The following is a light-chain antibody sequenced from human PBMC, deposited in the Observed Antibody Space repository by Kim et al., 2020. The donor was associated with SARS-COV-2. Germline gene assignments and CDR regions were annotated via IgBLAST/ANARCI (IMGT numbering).Light chain of an antibody. J-gene: IGLJ2*01. CDR1: SSDIGDSKH. V-gene: IGLV2-14*03. Sequence: QSALTQPAYLSGSRGQSITISCIGSSSDIGDSKHVCWYQQHPGKAPKLIIYDITNRPSGLSSRFSGSKSGNTASLTISGLQGEDEAVYYCSSYTTSGTLVFGGGTKVTVL. CDR2: DIT. CDR3: SSYTTSGTLV.